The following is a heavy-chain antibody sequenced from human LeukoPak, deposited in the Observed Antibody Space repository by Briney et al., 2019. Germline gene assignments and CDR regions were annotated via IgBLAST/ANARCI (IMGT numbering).Heavy chain of an antibody. CDR3: ARDHDYYDSSGPFDI. D-gene: IGHD3-22*01. J-gene: IGHJ3*02. V-gene: IGHV1-2*02. Sequence: ASVKVSCKASGYTFTGYYMHWVRQAPGQGLEWMGWINPNSGGTNYAQKFQGRVTMTRDTSISTAYMELSRLRSDDTAVYYCARDHDYYDSSGPFDIWGQGTMATVSS. CDR1: GYTFTGYY. CDR2: INPNSGGT.